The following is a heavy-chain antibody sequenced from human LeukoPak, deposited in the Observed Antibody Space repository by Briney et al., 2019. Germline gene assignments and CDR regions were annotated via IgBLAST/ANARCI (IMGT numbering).Heavy chain of an antibody. D-gene: IGHD5-24*01. V-gene: IGHV4-39*01. Sequence: PSETLSLTCTVSGGSISSSSYYWGWIRQPPGKGLEWIGSIYYSGSTYYNPSLKSRVTISVDTSKNQFPLKLSSVTAADTAVYYCARLRRDGYNCDYWGQGTLVTVSS. CDR2: IYYSGST. J-gene: IGHJ4*02. CDR3: ARLRRDGYNCDY. CDR1: GGSISSSSYY.